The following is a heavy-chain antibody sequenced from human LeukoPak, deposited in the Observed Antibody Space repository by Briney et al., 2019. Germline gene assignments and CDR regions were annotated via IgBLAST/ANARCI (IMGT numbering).Heavy chain of an antibody. D-gene: IGHD6-19*01. J-gene: IGHJ4*02. CDR3: ARQVVAVAGTGYFDY. V-gene: IGHV4-39*01. CDR2: IYYSGST. CDR1: GGSIRSSSYY. Sequence: SETLSLTCTVSGGSIRSSSYYWGWIRQPPGKGLEWIGSIYYSGSTYYNASLKSRGTISVDTSKNQFSLKLNSVTAADTAVYFCARQVVAVAGTGYFDYWGQGSLVTVSS.